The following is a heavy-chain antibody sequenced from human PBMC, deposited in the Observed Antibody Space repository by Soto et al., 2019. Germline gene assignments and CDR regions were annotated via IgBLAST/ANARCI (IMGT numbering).Heavy chain of an antibody. D-gene: IGHD3-10*01. Sequence: VQLQESGPGLVKPSQTLALTCTVSGGSVSSCGYCWSWIRQHPVKGLEWIGYVYYTGSTYYDPSLRSRVTISVDTTKHQFCLTLSSVTVADTAVYYGATLYLFRVVRTFDYCGQGTLVTVSS. V-gene: IGHV4-31*03. CDR1: GGSVSSCGYC. J-gene: IGHJ4*02. CDR2: VYYTGST. CDR3: ATLYLFRVVRTFDY.